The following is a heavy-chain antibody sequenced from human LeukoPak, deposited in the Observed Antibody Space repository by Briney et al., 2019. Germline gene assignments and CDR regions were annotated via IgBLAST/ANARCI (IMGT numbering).Heavy chain of an antibody. CDR1: GYTFTDYY. J-gene: IGHJ4*02. V-gene: IGHV1-2*02. Sequence: ASVKVSCKASGYTFTDYYIHWMWQASGQGLEWMGWINPKSGGTDYAQKFQGRVTMTKDTSISTVYMELRGLGPEDTALYYCAKVPKLGCSGGTCYSAFDYWGQGTLVTVSS. CDR3: AKVPKLGCSGGTCYSAFDY. D-gene: IGHD2-15*01. CDR2: INPKSGGT.